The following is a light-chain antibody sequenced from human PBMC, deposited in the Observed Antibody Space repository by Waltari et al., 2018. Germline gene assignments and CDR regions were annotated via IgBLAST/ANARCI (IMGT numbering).Light chain of an antibody. J-gene: IGLJ1*01. V-gene: IGLV1-47*01. Sequence: QSVLIQPPSVSGTPGQRVTIPCSGSSSNIGSNYGYWYEHLPGTAPKLLIYRNDQRPSGVPDRFSGSKSGTSASLAISGLRSEDEADFYCATWDDSLGGAIFGPGTKVTVL. CDR1: SSNIGSNY. CDR3: ATWDDSLGGAI. CDR2: RND.